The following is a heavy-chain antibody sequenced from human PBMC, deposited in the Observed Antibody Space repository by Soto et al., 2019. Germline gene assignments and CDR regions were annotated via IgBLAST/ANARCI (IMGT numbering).Heavy chain of an antibody. J-gene: IGHJ6*03. CDR2: IYYSGST. Sequence: QLQLQESGPGLVKPSETLSLTCTVSGGSISSSSYYWGWIRQPPGKGLEWIGSIYYSGSTYYNPSLKSRVTISVDTSKNQFSLKLSSVTAADTAVYYCARHGEYYYYYYMDVWGKGPKVTV. CDR1: GGSISSSSYY. V-gene: IGHV4-39*01. CDR3: ARHGEYYYYYYMDV. D-gene: IGHD7-27*01.